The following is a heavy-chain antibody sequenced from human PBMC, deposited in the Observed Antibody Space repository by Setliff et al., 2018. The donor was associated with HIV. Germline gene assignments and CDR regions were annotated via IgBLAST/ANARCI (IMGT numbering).Heavy chain of an antibody. D-gene: IGHD3-22*01. J-gene: IGHJ3*02. CDR1: GFTFSTHT. CDR2: ISDRAGT. CDR3: AKMSYYYDNRGWGGAFDI. Sequence: GSLRLSCAASGFTFSTHTMNWVRQAPGKGLEWVSSISDRAGTHYADSVKGRFTISRDNSKNTLYLQMNSLRAEDTAVYYCAKMSYYYDNRGWGGAFDIWGQGTMVTVSS. V-gene: IGHV3-23*01.